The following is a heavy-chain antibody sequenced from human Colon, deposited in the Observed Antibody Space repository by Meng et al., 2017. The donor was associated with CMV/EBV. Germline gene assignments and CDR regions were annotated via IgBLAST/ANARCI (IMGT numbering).Heavy chain of an antibody. D-gene: IGHD1-1*01. CDR1: GYTFTPYY. Sequence: QVAQVQAGAEVTKPGASVKVPCTASGYTFTPYYIHWVRQAPGQGLEWVGCMLPKTGALDYAQKFRGRITLTTDTSIATAYMELSGLTSDDTVVYYCIRENWYYDYWGLGTLVTVSS. J-gene: IGHJ4*02. CDR2: MLPKTGAL. CDR3: IRENWYYDY. V-gene: IGHV1-2*02.